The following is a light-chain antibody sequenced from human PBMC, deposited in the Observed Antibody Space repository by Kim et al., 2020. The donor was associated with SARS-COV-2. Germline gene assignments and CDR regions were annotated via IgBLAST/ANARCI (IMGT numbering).Light chain of an antibody. CDR1: TRRSYF. CDR3: NSRDSNDNVL. Sequence: LEQTGRYSCRGDTRRSYFPTGYQQKQGQAPIVFMYGKNNRPSGIPDRFSASGSGNTASLTITGTQAGDEADYYCNSRDSNDNVLFGGGTQLTVL. J-gene: IGLJ2*01. CDR2: GKN. V-gene: IGLV3-19*01.